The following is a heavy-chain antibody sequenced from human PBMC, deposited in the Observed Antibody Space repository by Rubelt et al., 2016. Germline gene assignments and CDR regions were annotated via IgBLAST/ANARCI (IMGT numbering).Heavy chain of an antibody. D-gene: IGHD6-6*01. CDR1: GFTFSTFS. CDR3: ARDLAKSRSSTVDS. J-gene: IGHJ4*02. CDR2: IKQAGSEE. Sequence: EVQLVESGGGLVQPGGSLRLSCAASGFTFSTFSMTWVRQAPGKGLEWVANIKQAGSEEHYVGSVKGRFTLSRDNAKNSLSLQMNNLRAGDTAVDYCARDLAKSRSSTVDSWGQGTLVTVSS. V-gene: IGHV3-7*01.